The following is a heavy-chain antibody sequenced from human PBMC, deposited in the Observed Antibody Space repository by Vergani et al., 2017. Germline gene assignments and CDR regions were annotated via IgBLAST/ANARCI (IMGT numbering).Heavy chain of an antibody. V-gene: IGHV1-46*03. CDR2: ISPDGFST. CDR3: AREPPLTGFFDY. CDR1: GYTFTAYY. Sequence: QVQLVQSGAEVGKPGASVKFSCKAPGYTFTAYYIHWVRQAPEQGIEWVGVISPDGFSTFYAQKFQGRVTITRDTSTSTVYVEVTSLRSDDTAVYYCAREPPLTGFFDYWGQRALVTVSS. D-gene: IGHD3-9*01. J-gene: IGHJ4*02.